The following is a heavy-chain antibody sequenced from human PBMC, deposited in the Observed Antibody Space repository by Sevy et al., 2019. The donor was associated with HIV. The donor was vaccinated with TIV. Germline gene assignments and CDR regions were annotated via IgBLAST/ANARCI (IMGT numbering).Heavy chain of an antibody. J-gene: IGHJ6*02. CDR1: GFTFSSYW. Sequence: GGFLRLSCAASGFTFSSYWMHWVRQAPGKGLVWVSRINSDGSSTSNADSVKGRFTISRDNAKNTLYLQMNSLRAEDTAVYYCARDLTDIVVVPAARYYYGMDVWGQGTTVTVSS. CDR2: INSDGSST. D-gene: IGHD2-2*01. V-gene: IGHV3-74*01. CDR3: ARDLTDIVVVPAARYYYGMDV.